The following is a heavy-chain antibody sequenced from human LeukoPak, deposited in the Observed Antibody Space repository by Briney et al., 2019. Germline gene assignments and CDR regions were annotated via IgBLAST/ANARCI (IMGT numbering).Heavy chain of an antibody. CDR3: ARGAAEYFQH. CDR2: IIPIFGTA. V-gene: IGHV1-69*05. J-gene: IGHJ1*01. D-gene: IGHD2-15*01. CDR1: GGTFISYA. Sequence: ASVNVSCKASGGTFISYAISWVRQAPGQGLEWMGGIIPIFGTANYAQKFQGRVTITTDESTSTAYMELSSLRSEDTAVYYCARGAAEYFQHWGQGTLVTVSS.